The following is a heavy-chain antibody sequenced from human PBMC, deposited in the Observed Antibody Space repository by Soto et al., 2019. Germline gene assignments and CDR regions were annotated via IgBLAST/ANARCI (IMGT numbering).Heavy chain of an antibody. V-gene: IGHV1-18*01. J-gene: IGHJ6*02. CDR1: GYTFTSYG. D-gene: IGHD6-19*01. CDR3: ARVISSGWSTIYYGMDV. CDR2: ISAYNGNT. Sequence: EASVKVSCKASGYTFTSYGISWARQAPGQGLEWMGWISAYNGNTNYAQKLQGRVTMTTDTSTSTAYMELRSLRSDDAAVYYCARVISSGWSTIYYGMDVWGQGTTVTVSS.